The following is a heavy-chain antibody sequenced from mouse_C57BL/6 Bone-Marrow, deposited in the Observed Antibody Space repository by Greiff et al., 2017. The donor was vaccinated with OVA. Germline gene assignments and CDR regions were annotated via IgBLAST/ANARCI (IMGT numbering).Heavy chain of an antibody. J-gene: IGHJ1*03. V-gene: IGHV1-55*01. Sequence: VQLQHPGAELVKPGASVKMSCKASGYTFTSYWITWVKQRPGQGLAWIGDIYPGSGSTNYNEKFKSKATLTVDTSSSTAYMQVSSLTSEDSAVYYCARGAVYYPWFDGWGTGTTVTVSS. CDR3: ARGAVYYPWFDG. CDR1: GYTFTSYW. D-gene: IGHD1-1*01. CDR2: IYPGSGST.